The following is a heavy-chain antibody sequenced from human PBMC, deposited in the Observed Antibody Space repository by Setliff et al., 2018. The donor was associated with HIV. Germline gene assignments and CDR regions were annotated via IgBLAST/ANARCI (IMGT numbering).Heavy chain of an antibody. D-gene: IGHD5-18*01. Sequence: SVKVSCKASGVTFRNCSISWVRQAPGQGLERMGGIIPMYGPAHYAQKFQGRVTITADESTTTAYMELNSLTSEDTALYYCARVGFSSRHTGDFFDSWGQGTLVTVSS. J-gene: IGHJ4*02. V-gene: IGHV1-69*13. CDR3: ARVGFSSRHTGDFFDS. CDR1: GVTFRNCS. CDR2: IIPMYGPA.